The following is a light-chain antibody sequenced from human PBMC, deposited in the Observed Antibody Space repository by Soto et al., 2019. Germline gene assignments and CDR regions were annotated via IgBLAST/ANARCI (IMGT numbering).Light chain of an antibody. Sequence: QSALTQPASLSGSPGQSITISCTGTSSDVGSYNLVSWYQQHPGKAPKLMIYEGNKRPSGVSNRFSGSKSANTASLTISGQQTEDEAYYYCCSYASTNTFVFGTGTKLTVL. V-gene: IGLV2-23*01. CDR2: EGN. J-gene: IGLJ1*01. CDR1: SSDVGSYNL. CDR3: CSYASTNTFV.